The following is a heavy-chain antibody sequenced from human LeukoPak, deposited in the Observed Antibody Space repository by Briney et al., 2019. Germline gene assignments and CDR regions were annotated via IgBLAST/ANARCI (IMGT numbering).Heavy chain of an antibody. CDR2: IYQSGST. Sequence: SETLSLTCTVSGYSISNGYYWGWIRQPPRKGLEWIGSIYQSGSTFYNPSLKSRVTISVDTSKNQFSLKLSSVTAADTAVYYCARAYYDFWSGPGYYYYYMDVWGKGTTVTVSS. D-gene: IGHD3-3*01. CDR3: ARAYYDFWSGPGYYYYYMDV. J-gene: IGHJ6*03. V-gene: IGHV4-38-2*02. CDR1: GYSISNGYY.